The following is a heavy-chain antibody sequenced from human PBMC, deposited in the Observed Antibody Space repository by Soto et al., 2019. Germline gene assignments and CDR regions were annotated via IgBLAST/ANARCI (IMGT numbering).Heavy chain of an antibody. CDR2: IYSGGST. CDR3: ASLIAVAVDAFDI. CDR1: GFTVSSNY. V-gene: IGHV3-66*01. J-gene: IGHJ3*02. Sequence: GGSLRLSCAASGFTVSSNYMSWVRQAPGKGLEWVSVIYSGGSTYYADSVKGRFTISRDNSKNTLYLQMNSLRAEDTAVYYCASLIAVAVDAFDIWGQGTMVTVSS. D-gene: IGHD6-19*01.